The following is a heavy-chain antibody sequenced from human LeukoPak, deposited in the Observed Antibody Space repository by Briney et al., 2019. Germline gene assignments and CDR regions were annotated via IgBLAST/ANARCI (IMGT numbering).Heavy chain of an antibody. CDR3: TTLLRPSDY. V-gene: IGHV3-15*04. CDR2: IEAKADDEKT. Sequence: GGSLRLSCEVSGLTFWNVWFNWVRQAPGKGLEWVGHIEAKADDEKTDYATHVQGRFTISRDDSTNTLFLQMDRLMIEDTAIYYCTTLLRPSDYWGRGTQVTVSS. CDR1: GLTFWNVW. J-gene: IGHJ4*02.